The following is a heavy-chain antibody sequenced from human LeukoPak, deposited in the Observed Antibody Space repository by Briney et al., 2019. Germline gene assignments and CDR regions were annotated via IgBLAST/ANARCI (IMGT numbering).Heavy chain of an antibody. CDR3: ARFSLGISFDI. D-gene: IGHD1-14*01. CDR2: ISYDGSNK. CDR1: GFTFSSYA. J-gene: IGHJ3*02. V-gene: IGHV3-30-3*01. Sequence: GGSLRLSCAASGFTFSSYAMHWVRQAPGKGLEWVAVISYDGSNKYYADSVKGRFTISRDNSKNTLYLQMNSLRAGDTAVYYCARFSLGISFDIWGQGTMVTVSS.